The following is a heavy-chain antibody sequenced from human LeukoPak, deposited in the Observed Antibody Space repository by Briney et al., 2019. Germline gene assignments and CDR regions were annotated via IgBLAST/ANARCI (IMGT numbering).Heavy chain of an antibody. CDR3: AKSGGSGLIDY. J-gene: IGHJ4*02. D-gene: IGHD1-26*01. CDR1: GASISSNNYY. V-gene: IGHV4-39*01. CDR2: IYSSGNT. Sequence: TLSLTCTVSGASISSNNYYWGWVRQPPGKGLEWIGNIYSSGNTYYNASLKSRVTIYIDTSKNQFSLNLSSVTAADTAVYYCAKSGGSGLIDYWGQGTLVTVSS.